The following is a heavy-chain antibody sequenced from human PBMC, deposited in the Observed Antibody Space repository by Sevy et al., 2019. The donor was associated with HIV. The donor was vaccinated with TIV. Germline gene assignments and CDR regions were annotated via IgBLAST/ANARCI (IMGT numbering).Heavy chain of an antibody. Sequence: GGSLRLSCAASGFTFSKYSMSWIRQTPGKGLEWVSTFSFGCGKINYADSVKGRFTSSRDDSRNTFYLQMNSLRAEDTAIYYCAREGCTEPHDYWGQGTVVTVSS. V-gene: IGHV3-23*01. D-gene: IGHD2-8*02. CDR1: GFTFSKYS. J-gene: IGHJ4*02. CDR2: FSFGCGKI. CDR3: AREGCTEPHDY.